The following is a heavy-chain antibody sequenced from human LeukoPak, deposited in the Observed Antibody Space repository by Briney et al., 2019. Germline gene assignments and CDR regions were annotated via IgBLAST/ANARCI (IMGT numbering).Heavy chain of an antibody. V-gene: IGHV1-18*01. D-gene: IGHD1-26*01. CDR2: ISAYNGNT. CDR1: GYTFTSYG. CDR3: ARPEKYSGSYYYDY. J-gene: IGHJ4*02. Sequence: ASVKVSCKASGYTFTSYGISWVRQAPGQGLEWMGWISAYNGNTNYAQKLQGRVTMTTDTSMSTAYMELRSLRSDDTAVYYCARPEKYSGSYYYDYWGQGTLVTVSS.